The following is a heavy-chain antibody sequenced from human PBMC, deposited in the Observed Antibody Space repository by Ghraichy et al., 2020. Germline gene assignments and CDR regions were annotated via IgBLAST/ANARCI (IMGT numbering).Heavy chain of an antibody. CDR3: ARVLYSTGWNGVYDY. Sequence: GESLNISCAASGLIFDTYAMHWVRQAPGKGLEWVALISYDGSEKYYADSVKGRFTISRDNSKATLFLQMSSLRDEDTAVYYCARVLYSTGWNGVYDYWGQGTLVTVSS. J-gene: IGHJ4*02. CDR2: ISYDGSEK. D-gene: IGHD2-8*01. V-gene: IGHV3-30*04. CDR1: GLIFDTYA.